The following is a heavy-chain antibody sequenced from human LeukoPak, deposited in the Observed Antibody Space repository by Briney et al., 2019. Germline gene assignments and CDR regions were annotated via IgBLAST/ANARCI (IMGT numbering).Heavy chain of an antibody. J-gene: IGHJ6*03. V-gene: IGHV1-18*01. CDR1: GYTFTSYG. CDR2: ISAYNGNT. CDR3: ARAYYDSSGYYYMDV. Sequence: ASVKVSCKASGYTFTSYGISWVRQAPGQGLEWMGWISAYNGNTNYAQKLQGRVTMTTDTSTSTAYMELRSLGSDDTAVYYCARAYYDSSGYYYMDVWGKGTTVTVSS. D-gene: IGHD3-22*01.